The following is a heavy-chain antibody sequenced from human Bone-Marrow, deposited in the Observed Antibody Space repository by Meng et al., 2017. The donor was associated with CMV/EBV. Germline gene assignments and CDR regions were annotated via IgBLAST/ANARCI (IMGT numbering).Heavy chain of an antibody. D-gene: IGHD1-7*01. J-gene: IGHJ4*02. Sequence: SETLSLTCTVSGYSISSGYYWGWIRQPPGKGLEWIGSIYHSGSTYYNPSLKSRVTISVDTSKNQFSLKLSSVTAADTAVCYCARVSTGTTLVDYWGQGTLVTVSS. V-gene: IGHV4-38-2*02. CDR1: GYSISSGYY. CDR2: IYHSGST. CDR3: ARVSTGTTLVDY.